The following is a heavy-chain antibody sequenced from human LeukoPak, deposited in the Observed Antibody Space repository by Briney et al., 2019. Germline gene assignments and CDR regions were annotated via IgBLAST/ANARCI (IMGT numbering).Heavy chain of an antibody. CDR2: ILGTSTL. Sequence: PGGSLRLSCAASGFTFNDYVMGWVRQAPGKGLEWVSCILGTSTLYYADSVEGRFSISRDNAKSSRFLHMNSLRAEDTAVYYCASGATAGHFDYWGQETLITVSS. J-gene: IGHJ4*02. D-gene: IGHD6-13*01. CDR1: GFTFNDYV. V-gene: IGHV3-69-1*01. CDR3: ASGATAGHFDY.